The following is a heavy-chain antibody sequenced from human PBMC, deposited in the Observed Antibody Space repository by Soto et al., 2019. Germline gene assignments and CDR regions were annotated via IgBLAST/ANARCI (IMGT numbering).Heavy chain of an antibody. CDR1: GYTFTSYG. D-gene: IGHD2-2*01. Sequence: GASVKVSCKASGYTFTSYGISWVRQAPGQGLEWMGWISAYNGNTNYAQKLRGRVTMTTDTSTSTAYMELRSLRSDDTAVYYCARDNNVVVPAAMVNYYYYYMDAWGKGTMVTVSS. V-gene: IGHV1-18*01. J-gene: IGHJ6*03. CDR3: ARDNNVVVPAAMVNYYYYYMDA. CDR2: ISAYNGNT.